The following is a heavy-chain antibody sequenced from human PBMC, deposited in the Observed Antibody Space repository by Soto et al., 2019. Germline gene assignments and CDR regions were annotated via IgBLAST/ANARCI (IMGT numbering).Heavy chain of an antibody. J-gene: IGHJ4*02. CDR3: ARGVLGYTSFHDY. CDR1: GFTFDDYG. D-gene: IGHD2-2*02. V-gene: IGHV3-20*04. CDR2: ISWNGGST. Sequence: EVQLVESGGGVVRPGGSLRLSCAASGFTFDDYGMSWVRQVPGKGLEWVSGISWNGGSTDNADSVKGRFTISRDNAKNSLYVQMNSLRAADTAFYYCARGVLGYTSFHDYWGQGTLVTVSS.